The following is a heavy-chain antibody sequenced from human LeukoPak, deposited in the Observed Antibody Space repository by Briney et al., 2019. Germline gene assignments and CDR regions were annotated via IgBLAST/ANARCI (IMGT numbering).Heavy chain of an antibody. CDR2: INPSGGST. CDR1: GYTFTSYY. J-gene: IGHJ4*02. D-gene: IGHD6-19*01. Sequence: GASVKVSCKASGYTFTSYYMHWVRQAPGQGLEWMGIINPSGGSTSYAQKFQGRVTMTRDTSTSTAYMELSSLRSEDTAVYYCARDSAVAPFDYWGQGTLVTVSS. CDR3: ARDSAVAPFDY. V-gene: IGHV1-46*01.